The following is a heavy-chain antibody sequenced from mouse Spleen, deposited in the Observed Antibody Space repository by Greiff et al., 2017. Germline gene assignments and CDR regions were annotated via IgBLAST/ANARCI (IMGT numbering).Heavy chain of an antibody. CDR2: IHPNSGST. V-gene: IGHV1-64*01. J-gene: IGHJ4*01. CDR3: ARIWGYYAMDY. CDR1: GYTFTSYW. D-gene: IGHD4-1*01. Sequence: QVQLQQPGAELVKPGASVKLSCKASGYTFTSYWMHWVKQRPGQGLEWIGMIHPNSGSTNYNEKFKSKATLTVDKSSSTAYMQLSSLTSEDSAVYYCARIWGYYAMDYWGQGTSVTVSS.